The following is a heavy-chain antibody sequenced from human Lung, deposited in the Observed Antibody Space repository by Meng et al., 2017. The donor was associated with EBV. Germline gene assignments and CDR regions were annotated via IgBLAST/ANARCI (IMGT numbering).Heavy chain of an antibody. CDR1: GGSVSSGSYY. D-gene: IGHD4-11*01. CDR2: IYYSGST. J-gene: IGHJ4*02. CDR3: ARFSSSKGLDY. Sequence: QGHLQESGPGLVKPSETLSLTCTVSGGSVSSGSYYWSWIRQPPGKGLEWIGYIYYSGSTNYNPSLKSRVTISVDTSKNQFSLKLSSVTAADTAVYYCARFSSSKGLDYWGQGTLVTVSS. V-gene: IGHV4-61*01.